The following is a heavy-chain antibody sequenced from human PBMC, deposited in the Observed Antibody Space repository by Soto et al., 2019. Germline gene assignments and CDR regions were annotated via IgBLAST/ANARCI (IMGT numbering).Heavy chain of an antibody. J-gene: IGHJ4*02. V-gene: IGHV3-66*01. CDR2: IYSGGST. Sequence: GGSLRLSCAASGFTVSSNYMSWVRQAPGKGLEWVSVIYSGGSTYYADSVKGRFTISRDNSKNTLYLQMNSLRAEDTAVYYCARDFKENQFDYWGQGTLVTVSS. CDR1: GFTVSSNY. CDR3: ARDFKENQFDY.